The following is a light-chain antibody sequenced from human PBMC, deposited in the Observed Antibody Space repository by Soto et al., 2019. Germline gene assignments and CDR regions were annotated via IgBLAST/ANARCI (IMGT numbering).Light chain of an antibody. CDR3: QQRSNWPRT. Sequence: EIVLTQSPATLSLSPGERATLSCRASQSVSSYLVWYQQKPGQAPRLLIYDASSRATGIPARFSGSGSGTDFTLTISSLEPEDFAIYYCQQRSNWPRTFGPGTKVDI. V-gene: IGKV3-11*01. CDR1: QSVSSY. J-gene: IGKJ3*01. CDR2: DAS.